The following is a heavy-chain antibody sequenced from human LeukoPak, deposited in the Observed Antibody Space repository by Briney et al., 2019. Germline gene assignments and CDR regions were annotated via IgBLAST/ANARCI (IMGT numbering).Heavy chain of an antibody. CDR2: INHSSSN. J-gene: IGHJ4*02. CDR3: ARTNYDSWSGYPNYFDY. CDR1: GGSISSGGYC. V-gene: IGHV4-30-2*01. D-gene: IGHD3-3*01. Sequence: SRTLSLTCAVSGGSISSGGYCWSRLPQPPGQGLEWIGYINHSSSNYSNPSLNSRITISVDTNKNQFPLKLSSVTAADTAVYYCARTNYDSWSGYPNYFDYWGEGTLVTVS.